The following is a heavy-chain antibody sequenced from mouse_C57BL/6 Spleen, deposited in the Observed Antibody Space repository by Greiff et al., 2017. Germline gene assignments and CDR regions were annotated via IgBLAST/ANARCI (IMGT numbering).Heavy chain of an antibody. CDR2: IYPGDGDT. CDR3: ARDYGKGYAMDY. D-gene: IGHD1-1*01. Sequence: QVQLQQSGPELVKPGASVKISCKASGYAFSSSWLNWVKQRPGKGLEWIGRIYPGDGDTNYNGKFKGKATLTTDNSSSTAYMQLSSLTSEDSAVYFCARDYGKGYAMDYWGQGTSVTVSS. J-gene: IGHJ4*01. CDR1: GYAFSSSW. V-gene: IGHV1-82*01.